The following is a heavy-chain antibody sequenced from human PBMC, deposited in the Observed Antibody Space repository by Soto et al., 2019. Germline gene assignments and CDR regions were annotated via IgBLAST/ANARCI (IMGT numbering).Heavy chain of an antibody. Sequence: GGSLRLSCAASGFTFSSYGMHWVRQAPGKGLEWVAVIWYDGSNKYYADSVKGRFTISRGNSKNTLYLQMNSLRAEDTAVYYCAREVRYYGSGSYSDYYYGMDVWGQGTTVTVSS. J-gene: IGHJ6*02. D-gene: IGHD3-10*01. CDR3: AREVRYYGSGSYSDYYYGMDV. CDR1: GFTFSSYG. V-gene: IGHV3-33*01. CDR2: IWYDGSNK.